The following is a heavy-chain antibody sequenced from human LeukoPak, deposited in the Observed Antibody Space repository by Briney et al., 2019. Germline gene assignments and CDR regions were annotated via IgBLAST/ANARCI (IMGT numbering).Heavy chain of an antibody. CDR2: IYYSGST. Sequence: SETLSLTCTVSGGSISSYYWGWIRQPPGKGLEWIGSIYYSGSTYYNPSLKSRVTISVDTSKNQFSLKLSSVTAADTAVYYCARSSCGWYFSYYFDYWGQGTLVTVSS. V-gene: IGHV4-39*01. CDR3: ARSSCGWYFSYYFDY. J-gene: IGHJ4*02. CDR1: GGSISSYY. D-gene: IGHD6-19*01.